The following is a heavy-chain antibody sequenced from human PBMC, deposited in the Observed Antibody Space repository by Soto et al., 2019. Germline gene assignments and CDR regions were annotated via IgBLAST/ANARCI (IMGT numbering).Heavy chain of an antibody. J-gene: IGHJ5*02. D-gene: IGHD3-22*01. CDR1: GGSFSGYF. Sequence: TSETLSLTCAVYGGSFSGYFWSWIRQPPGKGLEWIGEINHSGSTNYNPSLKSRVTISVDTSKNQFSMKVTSVTAADTAVYYCASSYYDSTGFAVDPWSQG. CDR3: ASSYYDSTGFAVDP. CDR2: INHSGST. V-gene: IGHV4-34*01.